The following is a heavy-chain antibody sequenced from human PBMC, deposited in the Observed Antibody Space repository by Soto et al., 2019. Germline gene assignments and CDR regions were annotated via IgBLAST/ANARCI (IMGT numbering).Heavy chain of an antibody. CDR3: ARERAAAGSNWFDP. Sequence: QVQLVQSGAEVKKPGASVKVSCKASGYTFTSYDINWVRQATGQGLEWMGWMNPNSGNTGYAQKFQGRVTMTRNTHISTANMELSSLRSEDTAVYYCARERAAAGSNWFDPWGQGTLVTVSS. CDR1: GYTFTSYD. J-gene: IGHJ5*02. CDR2: MNPNSGNT. D-gene: IGHD6-13*01. V-gene: IGHV1-8*01.